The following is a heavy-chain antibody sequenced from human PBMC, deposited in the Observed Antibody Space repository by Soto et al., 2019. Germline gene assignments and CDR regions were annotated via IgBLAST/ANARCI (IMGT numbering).Heavy chain of an antibody. CDR1: GFTFSSYS. Sequence: GGSLRLSCAASGFTFSSYSMNWVRQAPGKGLEWVSYISSSSSTIYYADSVKGRFTISRDNAKNSLYLQMNSLRAEDTAVYYCARVGGGSCYSCWFDPWGQGTLVTVSS. CDR3: ARVGGGSCYSCWFDP. V-gene: IGHV3-48*01. J-gene: IGHJ5*02. CDR2: ISSSSSTI. D-gene: IGHD2-15*01.